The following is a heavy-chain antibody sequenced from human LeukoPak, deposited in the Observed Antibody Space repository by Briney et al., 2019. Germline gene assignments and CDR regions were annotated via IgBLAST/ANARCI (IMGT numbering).Heavy chain of an antibody. CDR3: ASSTVTTHNHYYFMDV. Sequence: GGPLRLSCAASGFTFSSYGMSWVRQAPGKGLEWVSGISGGGGSTYYADSVKGRFTISRDNSKNTLYLQMNSLRAEDTAVYYCASSTVTTHNHYYFMDVWGKGTTVTISS. CDR1: GFTFSSYG. D-gene: IGHD4-17*01. CDR2: ISGGGGST. J-gene: IGHJ6*03. V-gene: IGHV3-23*01.